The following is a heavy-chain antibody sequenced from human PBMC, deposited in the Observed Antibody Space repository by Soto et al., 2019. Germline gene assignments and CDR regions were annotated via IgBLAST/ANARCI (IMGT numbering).Heavy chain of an antibody. D-gene: IGHD3-10*01. Sequence: QVQLQQWGAGLLKPSETLSLTCAVYGGSFSGYYWSWIRQPPGKGLEWIGEINHSGSTNYNTFLKSRVTISEDTTKNQFSLKLSSVTAADTAVYYCARGLLLWYGELSRRGDHYSYMDVWGKGTTVTVSS. CDR3: ARGLLLWYGELSRRGDHYSYMDV. J-gene: IGHJ6*03. CDR2: INHSGST. CDR1: GGSFSGYY. V-gene: IGHV4-34*01.